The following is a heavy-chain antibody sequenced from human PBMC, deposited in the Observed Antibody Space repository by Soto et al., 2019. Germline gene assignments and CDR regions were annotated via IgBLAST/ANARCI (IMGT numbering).Heavy chain of an antibody. J-gene: IGHJ4*02. CDR1: GGSISSSSYY. D-gene: IGHD1-26*01. CDR2: ICYSGST. CDR3: ARFEDSESLQSDY. V-gene: IGHV4-39*01. Sequence: QLQLQESGPGLVKPSETLSLTCTVSGGSISSSSYYWGWIRQPPGKGLEWIGSICYSGSTYYNPSLETRVTISVATSKNQFSLKLSSVTAADTAVYYCARFEDSESLQSDYWGQGTLVTVSS.